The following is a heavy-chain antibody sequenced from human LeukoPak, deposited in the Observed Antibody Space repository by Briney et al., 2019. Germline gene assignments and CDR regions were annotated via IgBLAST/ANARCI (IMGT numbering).Heavy chain of an antibody. D-gene: IGHD6-19*01. V-gene: IGHV4-61*08. J-gene: IGHJ4*02. CDR2: VYYSGST. CDR1: GDSVSSGAYY. CDR3: ARGIGAVAAY. Sequence: SQTLSLTCTVSGDSVSSGAYYWNWIRQHPGKGLEWLGYVYYSGSTNYNPSLKSRVTISVDTSKNQFSLKLSSVTAADTAVYYCARGIGAVAAYWGQGTLVTVSS.